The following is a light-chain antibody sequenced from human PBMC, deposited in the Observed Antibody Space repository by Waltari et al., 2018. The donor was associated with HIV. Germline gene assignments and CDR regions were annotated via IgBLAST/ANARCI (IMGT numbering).Light chain of an antibody. CDR3: QSSDSTLSGSV. Sequence: QSVLTQPPSVSGAPGQRVTLSCTGSRSNIGTHEVHWYQQLPGTAPRLLIYNTNRRPSGGPYLFSGAKSGTSASLAINGLQAEDEADYYCQSSDSTLSGSVFGGGTKLTVL. CDR1: RSNIGTHE. V-gene: IGLV1-40*01. CDR2: NTN. J-gene: IGLJ2*01.